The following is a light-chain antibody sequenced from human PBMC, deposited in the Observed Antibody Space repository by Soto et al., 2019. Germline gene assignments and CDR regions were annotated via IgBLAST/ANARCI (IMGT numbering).Light chain of an antibody. V-gene: IGKV3-20*01. CDR3: QQCDWSWT. J-gene: IGKJ1*01. CDR2: GAS. Sequence: EIVLTQSPGTLSLSPGERATLSCRASQSVRNNYLAWYQQKPGQAPRLLIYGASSRATGIPARFSGSGSGTDFTLTISRLEPEDFAVYYCQQCDWSWTFGQGTKVEIK. CDR1: QSVRNNY.